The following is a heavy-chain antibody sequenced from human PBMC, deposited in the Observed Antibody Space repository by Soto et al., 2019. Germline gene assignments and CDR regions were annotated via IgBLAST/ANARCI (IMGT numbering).Heavy chain of an antibody. CDR3: ARDQGIAAAGHYGMDV. V-gene: IGHV3-53*04. J-gene: IGHJ6*02. CDR2: IYSGGST. Sequence: GGSLRLSCAASGFTVSSNYMSWVRQAPGKGLEWVSVIYSGGSTYYADSVKGRFTISRHNSKNTLYLQMNSLRAEDTAVYYCARDQGIAAAGHYGMDVWGQGTTVTVSS. CDR1: GFTVSSNY. D-gene: IGHD6-13*01.